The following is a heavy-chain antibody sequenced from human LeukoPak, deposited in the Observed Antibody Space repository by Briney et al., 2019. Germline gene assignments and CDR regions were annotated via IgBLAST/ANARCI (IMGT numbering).Heavy chain of an antibody. CDR2: VYYSGNT. CDR1: DDSITSSDHF. J-gene: IGHJ4*02. Sequence: SETLSLTCSASDDSITSSDHFWGWIRQPPGKGLEWIGSVYYSGNTYSNPSLRSRVSISVDTSKNQFSLKLASVTAADTAVYFCARHGATMIVVENWGQGTLVTVSS. V-gene: IGHV4-39*01. D-gene: IGHD3-22*01. CDR3: ARHGATMIVVEN.